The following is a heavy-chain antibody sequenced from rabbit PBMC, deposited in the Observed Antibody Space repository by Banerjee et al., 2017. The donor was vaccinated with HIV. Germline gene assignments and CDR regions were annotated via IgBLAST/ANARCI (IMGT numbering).Heavy chain of an antibody. V-gene: IGHV1S7*01. CDR3: ARGLVAGVLDL. Sequence: QLKESGGGLVQPGGSLKLSCKASGFDVNTYYMSWVRQAPGKGLEWIGCIYPTYGATDYASWVNGRFTISLDKAQNTVFLQMTSLTAADTATYFCARGLVAGVLDLWGPGTLVTVS. J-gene: IGHJ6*01. CDR1: GFDVNTYY. D-gene: IGHD3-3*01. CDR2: IYPTYGAT.